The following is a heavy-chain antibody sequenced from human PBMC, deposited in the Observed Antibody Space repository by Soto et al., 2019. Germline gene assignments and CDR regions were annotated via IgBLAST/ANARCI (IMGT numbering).Heavy chain of an antibody. J-gene: IGHJ5*02. CDR2: IHQSGST. Sequence: SETLSLTCAVYDGSFSANYWSWIRQPPGKGLEWIGEIHQSGSTNYNPSLKSRVSISVVMSKNQFSLRLTSVTAADTAVYYCAGGRKRWDDEGWFVPWGQGTVVTGSS. V-gene: IGHV4-34*01. CDR1: DGSFSANY. CDR3: AGGRKRWDDEGWFVP. D-gene: IGHD1-1*01.